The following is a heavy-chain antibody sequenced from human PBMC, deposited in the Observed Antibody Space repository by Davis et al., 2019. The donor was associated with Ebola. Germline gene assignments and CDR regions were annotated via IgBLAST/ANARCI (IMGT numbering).Heavy chain of an antibody. CDR2: MNPNSGNT. CDR1: GYTFTNYD. J-gene: IGHJ4*02. CDR3: ARDRGMIAAAGHFDY. V-gene: IGHV1-8*01. Sequence: AASVKVSCKASGYTFTNYDINWVRQATGQGLEWMGWMNPNSGNTGYAQKFQGRVTMTTDTSTSTAYMELRSLRSDDTAVYYCARDRGMIAAAGHFDYWGQGTLVTVSS. D-gene: IGHD6-13*01.